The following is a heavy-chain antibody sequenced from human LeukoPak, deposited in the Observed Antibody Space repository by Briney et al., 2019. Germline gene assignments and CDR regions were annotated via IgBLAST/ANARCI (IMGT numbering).Heavy chain of an antibody. CDR3: AREREGTDYCSSTSCHFAVWFDP. J-gene: IGHJ5*02. V-gene: IGHV4-39*02. Sequence: SETLSLTCTVSGGSISSSSYYWGWIRQPPGKGLEWIGSIYYSGSTYYNPSLKSRVTISVDTSKNQFSLKLSSVTAADTAVYYCAREREGTDYCSSTSCHFAVWFDPWGQGTLVTVSS. CDR2: IYYSGST. D-gene: IGHD2-2*01. CDR1: GGSISSSSYY.